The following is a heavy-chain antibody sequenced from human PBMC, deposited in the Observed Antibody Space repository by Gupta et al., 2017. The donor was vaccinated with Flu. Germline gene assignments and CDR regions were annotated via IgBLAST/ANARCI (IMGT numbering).Heavy chain of an antibody. Sequence: VQLVESGGGVVQPGGSIRLSCAASGFTFSSNGINWVRQAQGKGLGWGAVIWYNGNYKYYADSLKGRFTISRDNSKDTAYLQIDSLRAEDTGLYYCAKSVYCSGGGCYSPADHWGQGTQVTVSS. CDR2: IWYNGNYK. V-gene: IGHV3-33*03. J-gene: IGHJ4*02. D-gene: IGHD2-15*01. CDR3: AKSVYCSGGGCYSPADH. CDR1: GFTFSSNG.